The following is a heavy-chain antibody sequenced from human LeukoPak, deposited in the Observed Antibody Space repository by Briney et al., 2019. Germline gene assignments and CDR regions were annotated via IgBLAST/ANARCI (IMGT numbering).Heavy chain of an antibody. V-gene: IGHV3-30*04. J-gene: IGHJ4*02. CDR3: GRDPSARVTIDF. D-gene: IGHD5-24*01. CDR1: GFTFSNYA. Sequence: GGSLRLSCAASGFTFSNYAMHWVRQAPGKGLKWVAIVTHDGRNQYYAESVKGRFTISRDSSKNTVSLQMNSLRVGDSALYYCGRDPSARVTIDFWGQGTLVTVSS. CDR2: VTHDGRNQ.